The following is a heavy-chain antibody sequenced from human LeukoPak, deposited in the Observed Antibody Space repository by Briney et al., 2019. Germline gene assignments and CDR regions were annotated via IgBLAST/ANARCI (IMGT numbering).Heavy chain of an antibody. Sequence: PSETLSLTCTVSGGSISSYYWSWIRQPAGKGLEWIGRIYTSGSTSYNPSLKSRVTISVDTSKNQFSLKLSSVTAADTAVYYCAREEDGYSYGLDAFDIWGQGTMVTVSS. CDR1: GGSISSYY. V-gene: IGHV4-4*07. D-gene: IGHD5-18*01. CDR2: IYTSGST. CDR3: AREEDGYSYGLDAFDI. J-gene: IGHJ3*02.